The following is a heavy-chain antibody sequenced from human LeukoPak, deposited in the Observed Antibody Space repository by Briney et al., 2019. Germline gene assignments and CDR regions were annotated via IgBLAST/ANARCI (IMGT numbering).Heavy chain of an antibody. CDR3: ARYYDFWSGYTLDYYGMDV. J-gene: IGHJ6*02. CDR1: GGSISSYY. CDR2: IYYSGST. Sequence: PSETLSLTCTVSGGSISSYYWSWIRQPPGKGLEWIGYIYYSGSTNYNPSLKSRVTISVDTSKNQFSLKLSSVTAADAAVYYCARYYDFWSGYTLDYYGMDVWGQGTTVTVS. V-gene: IGHV4-59*08. D-gene: IGHD3-3*01.